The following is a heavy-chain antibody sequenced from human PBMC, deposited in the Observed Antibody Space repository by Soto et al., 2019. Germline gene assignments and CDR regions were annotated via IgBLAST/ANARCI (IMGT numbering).Heavy chain of an antibody. CDR2: ISYDGSNK. CDR3: AKDHWGLGDYVWGSYADY. Sequence: GGSLRLSCAASGFTFSSYGMHWVRQAPGKGLEWVAVISYDGSNKYYADSVKGRFTISRDNSKNTLYLQMNSLRAEDTAVYYCAKDHWGLGDYVWGSYADYWGQGTLVTVSS. V-gene: IGHV3-30*18. J-gene: IGHJ4*02. CDR1: GFTFSSYG. D-gene: IGHD3-16*01.